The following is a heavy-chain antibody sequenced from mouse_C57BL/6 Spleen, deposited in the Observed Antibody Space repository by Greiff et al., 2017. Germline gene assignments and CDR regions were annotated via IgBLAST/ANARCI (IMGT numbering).Heavy chain of an antibody. D-gene: IGHD1-1*01. CDR2: IYPRDGST. CDR3: ARRYDGSSYYFDY. CDR1: GYTFTDHT. Sequence: QVQLQQPDAELVKPGASVKISCKVSGYTFTDHTIHWMKQRPEQGLEWIGYIYPRDGSTKYNKKFKGKATLTADKSSSTAYMQLNSLTSEDSAVEFWARRYDGSSYYFDYWGQGTTLTVSS. V-gene: IGHV1-78*01. J-gene: IGHJ2*01.